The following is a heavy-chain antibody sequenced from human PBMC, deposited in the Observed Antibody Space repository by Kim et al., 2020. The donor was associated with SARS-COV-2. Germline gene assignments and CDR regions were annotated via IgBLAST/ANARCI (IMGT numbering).Heavy chain of an antibody. V-gene: IGHV4-34*01. J-gene: IGHJ5*02. CDR2: INHSGSS. CDR3: ARASSLTYYYDSSGYYFPRPGWFDL. CDR1: GGSFSDHC. Sequence: SETLSLTCAVYGGSFSDHCWTWIRQPPGKGLEWIGEINHSGSSNYNPSLKSRVTISVDSSKNQFSLKMRSVTAADTAVYYCARASSLTYYYDSSGYYFPRPGWFDLWGQGILVTVSS. D-gene: IGHD3-22*01.